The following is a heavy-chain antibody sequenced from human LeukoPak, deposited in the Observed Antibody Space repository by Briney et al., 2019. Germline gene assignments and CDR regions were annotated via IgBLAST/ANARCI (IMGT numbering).Heavy chain of an antibody. D-gene: IGHD1-14*01. V-gene: IGHV4-34*12. Sequence: SETLSLTCAVYGGSFSGYYWSWIRQPPGEGLEWIANIFYTGNTYYNPSLKSRVTISIDTSKNQFSLRLNSVTATDTAVYYCARLNKPGWFDPWGQGTLVTVSS. CDR3: ARLNKPGWFDP. CDR1: GGSFSGYY. J-gene: IGHJ5*02. CDR2: IFYTGNT.